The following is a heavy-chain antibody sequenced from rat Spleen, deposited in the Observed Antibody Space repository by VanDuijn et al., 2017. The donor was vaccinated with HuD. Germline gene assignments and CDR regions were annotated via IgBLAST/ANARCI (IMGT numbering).Heavy chain of an antibody. Sequence: QVQLKESGPGLVQPSQTLSLTCTVSGFSLTSYHVSWVRQPPGKGLEWMGVIWTGGSTDYNSALKSRLSISRDTSKSQVFLKVNSLKTEETGIYYYTRSEDVYYGLDYWGQGVMVTVSS. J-gene: IGHJ2*01. CDR1: GFSLTSYH. CDR2: IWTGGST. V-gene: IGHV2-43*01. CDR3: TRSEDVYYGLDY. D-gene: IGHD1-6*01.